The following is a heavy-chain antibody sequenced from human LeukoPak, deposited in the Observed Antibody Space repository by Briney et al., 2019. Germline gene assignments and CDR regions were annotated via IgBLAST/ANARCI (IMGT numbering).Heavy chain of an antibody. CDR3: ARDTIFGVVASYIWFDP. J-gene: IGHJ5*02. D-gene: IGHD3-3*01. CDR1: GGTFSSYA. CDR2: IIPIFGTA. V-gene: IGHV1-69*13. Sequence: ASVKVSCKASGGTFSSYAISWVRQAPGQGLEWMGGIIPIFGTANYAQKFQGRVTITADESTSTAYMELSSLRSEDTAVYYCARDTIFGVVASYIWFDPWGQGTLVTVSS.